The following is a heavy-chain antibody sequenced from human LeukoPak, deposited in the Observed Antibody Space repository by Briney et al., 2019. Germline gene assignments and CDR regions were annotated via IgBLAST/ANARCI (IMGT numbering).Heavy chain of an antibody. D-gene: IGHD6-19*01. J-gene: IGHJ5*02. Sequence: ASVKVSCKASGYTFTDYYMHWVRQAPGQGLEWMGWINPNSGGTNYAQKFQGSVTMTRDTSISTAYMELSRLRSDDTAVYYCARVPLLSSGRINWFDPWGQGTLVTVSS. V-gene: IGHV1-2*02. CDR3: ARVPLLSSGRINWFDP. CDR1: GYTFTDYY. CDR2: INPNSGGT.